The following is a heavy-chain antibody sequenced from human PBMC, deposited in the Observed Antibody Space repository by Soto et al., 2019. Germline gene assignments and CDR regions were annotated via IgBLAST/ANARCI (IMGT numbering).Heavy chain of an antibody. CDR2: MNPNSGNT. D-gene: IGHD6-19*01. Sequence: QVQLVQSGAEVKKPGASVKVSCKASGYTFTSYDINWVRHATGQGLEWMGWMNPNSGNTGYAQKFQGRVTMTRNTSISTAYMELSSLRSEDTAVYYCARSVEWLASFDYWGQGTLVTVSS. CDR3: ARSVEWLASFDY. J-gene: IGHJ4*02. V-gene: IGHV1-8*01. CDR1: GYTFTSYD.